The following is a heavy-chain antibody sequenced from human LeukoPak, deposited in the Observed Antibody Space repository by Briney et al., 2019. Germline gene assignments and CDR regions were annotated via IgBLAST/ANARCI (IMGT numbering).Heavy chain of an antibody. CDR1: GFTLSSYW. CDR2: IKQDGSEK. Sequence: RGSLRLSCAASGFTLSSYWMSSVRQAPGKGLGWVANIKQDGSEKYYMESVKGRFTISRDNAKNSLYLQMNSLRAEDTAVYYCARDQSDYGSGSYYPKQYTYYYYYGMDVWGQGTTVTVSS. V-gene: IGHV3-7*01. D-gene: IGHD3-10*01. CDR3: ARDQSDYGSGSYYPKQYTYYYYYGMDV. J-gene: IGHJ6*02.